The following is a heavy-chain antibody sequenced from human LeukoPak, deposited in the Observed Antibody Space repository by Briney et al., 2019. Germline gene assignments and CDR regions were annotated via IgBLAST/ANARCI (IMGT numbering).Heavy chain of an antibody. V-gene: IGHV3-23*01. CDR2: ISGSGGST. CDR3: AKEHGYSYGYAWDY. D-gene: IGHD5-18*01. CDR1: GFTFSSYA. Sequence: PGGSLRLSCAASGFTFSSYAMSWVRQAPGKGLEWVSAISGSGGSTYYADSVKGQFTISRDNSKNTLYLQMNSLRAEDTAVYYYAKEHGYSYGYAWDYWGQGTLVTVSS. J-gene: IGHJ4*02.